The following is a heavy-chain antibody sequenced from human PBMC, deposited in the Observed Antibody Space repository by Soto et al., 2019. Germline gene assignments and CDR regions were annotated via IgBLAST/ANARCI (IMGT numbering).Heavy chain of an antibody. CDR2: IYSSGGT. CDR3: ARDKITGLFDY. D-gene: IGHD2-8*02. V-gene: IGHV4-59*01. J-gene: IGHJ4*02. Sequence: SETLSLTCTVSGGSISSYYWSWIRQPPGKELEWIGCIYSSGGTNYNPSLKGRVTILLDAPKKQFSLKLSSVIAADTAVYYCARDKITGLFDYWGQGTLVTVSS. CDR1: GGSISSYY.